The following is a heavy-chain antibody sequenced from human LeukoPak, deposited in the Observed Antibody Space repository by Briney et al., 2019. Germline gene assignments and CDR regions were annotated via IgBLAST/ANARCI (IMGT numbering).Heavy chain of an antibody. J-gene: IGHJ3*02. D-gene: IGHD4-17*01. V-gene: IGHV4-59*01. CDR2: IYYSGST. CDR3: ARDDTVTGNDAFDI. Sequence: PSETLSLTCTVSGGSISSYYWSSIRQPPGKGLEWIGYIYYSGSTNYNPSLKSRVTISVDTSKNQFSLKLSSVTAADTAVYYCARDDTVTGNDAFDIWGQGTMVTVSS. CDR1: GGSISSYY.